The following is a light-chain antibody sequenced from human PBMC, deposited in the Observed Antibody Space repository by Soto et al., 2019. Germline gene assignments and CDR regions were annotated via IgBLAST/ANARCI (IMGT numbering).Light chain of an antibody. CDR1: QSVSSSF. J-gene: IGKJ1*01. V-gene: IGKV3-20*01. CDR2: GAS. CDR3: QQYGSSRPWT. Sequence: IVLTQSPGTLSLSPGERATLSCRASQSVSSSFLAWYQQKPGQAPRLLIYGASSRATGIPDRFSGSGSGTDFTLTISRLETEDFAVYYCQQYGSSRPWTFGQGTKVDIK.